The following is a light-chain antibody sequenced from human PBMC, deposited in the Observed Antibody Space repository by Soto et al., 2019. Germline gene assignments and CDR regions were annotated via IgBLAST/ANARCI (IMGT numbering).Light chain of an antibody. J-gene: IGKJ1*01. CDR3: QQYGISPWT. V-gene: IGKV3-20*01. CDR1: QSVSSSY. CDR2: GAS. Sequence: EIVLTQSTGTLSLSPGERATLSCRASQSVSSSYLAWYQQKPGQAPRLLIYGASSRATGIPDRFSGSGSGTDCTLTVSRLEPEDFTVYYCQQYGISPWTLGQGTKLEI.